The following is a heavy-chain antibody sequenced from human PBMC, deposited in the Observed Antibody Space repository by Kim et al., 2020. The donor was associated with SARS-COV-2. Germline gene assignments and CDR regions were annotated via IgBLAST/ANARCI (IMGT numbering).Heavy chain of an antibody. D-gene: IGHD6-13*01. Sequence: TNYAQKLQGRVTMTTDTSTSTAYMELRSLRSDDTAVYYCARVRRQQFVDYWGQGTLVTVSS. V-gene: IGHV1-18*01. CDR2: T. CDR3: ARVRRQQFVDY. J-gene: IGHJ4*02.